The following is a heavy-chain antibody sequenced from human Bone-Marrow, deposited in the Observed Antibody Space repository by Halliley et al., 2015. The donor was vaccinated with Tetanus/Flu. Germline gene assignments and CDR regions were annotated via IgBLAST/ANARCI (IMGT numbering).Heavy chain of an antibody. Sequence: TLSLTCAIYGGSFSGYDWSFIRQSPGKGLEWIGEINDSETTNYNPSLKSRVIISVDTSKNQFSLRLNSVTAADTGVYYCARGPSRLPANHYGLDVWGQGSTVTVSS. J-gene: IGHJ6*02. V-gene: IGHV4-34*01. CDR1: GGSFSGYD. CDR2: INDSETT. D-gene: IGHD2-21*01. CDR3: ARGPSRLPANHYGLDV.